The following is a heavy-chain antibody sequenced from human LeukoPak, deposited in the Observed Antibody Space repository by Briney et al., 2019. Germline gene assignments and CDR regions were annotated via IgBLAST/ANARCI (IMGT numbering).Heavy chain of an antibody. Sequence: GGSLRLSCAASGFTFSNHAMSWVRQAPGKGLEWVSNIRASGGSTYYADSVRGRFTISRDNSKNTLYLQMNSLRAEDTAVYYCARWCSGGSCYSSNWFDPWGQGTLVTVSS. J-gene: IGHJ5*02. D-gene: IGHD2-15*01. CDR3: ARWCSGGSCYSSNWFDP. V-gene: IGHV3-23*01. CDR2: IRASGGST. CDR1: GFTFSNHA.